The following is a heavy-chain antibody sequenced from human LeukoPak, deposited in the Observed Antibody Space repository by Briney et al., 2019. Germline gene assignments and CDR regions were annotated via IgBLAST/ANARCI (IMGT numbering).Heavy chain of an antibody. CDR3: ARDQGSGNYYFDDY. CDR2: INPSDGST. V-gene: IGHV1-46*01. CDR1: GYTFTRYY. D-gene: IGHD1-26*01. J-gene: IGHJ4*02. Sequence: ASVKVSCKASGYTFTRYYMDWVRQAPGQGLEWMGIINPSDGSTSYAQKFQGRVTLTRDTSTSTVYMELSSLRSEDTAVYHCARDQGSGNYYFDDYWGQGTLVTVSS.